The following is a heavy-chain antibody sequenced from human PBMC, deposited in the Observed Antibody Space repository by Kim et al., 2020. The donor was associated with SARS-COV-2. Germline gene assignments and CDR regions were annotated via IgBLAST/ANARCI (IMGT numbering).Heavy chain of an antibody. CDR1: GFIFSDYA. Sequence: GGSLRLSCEASGFIFSDYAMHWVRQAPGKGLEWVAIVAYDGGQKYYADSVRGRTTISRDNSRNTLKLHMNSLSAEDTAVYYCAKSQDQRVGELLSRGDYYYGMDVWGQGTTVTVS. J-gene: IGHJ6*02. CDR2: VAYDGGQK. CDR3: AKSQDQRVGELLSRGDYYYGMDV. V-gene: IGHV3-30*18. D-gene: IGHD3-10*01.